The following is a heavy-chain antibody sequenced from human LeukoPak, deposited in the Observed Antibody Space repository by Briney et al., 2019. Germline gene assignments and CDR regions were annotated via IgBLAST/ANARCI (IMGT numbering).Heavy chain of an antibody. D-gene: IGHD6-13*01. V-gene: IGHV3-33*01. J-gene: IGHJ5*02. CDR3: ARDTPYSSSWPRFDP. CDR2: IWYDGSNK. CDR1: GFTFSSYG. Sequence: GGSLRLSCAASGFTFSSYGMHWVRQAPGKGLEWVAVIWYDGSNKYYADSVKGRFTISRDSSKNTLYLQMNSLRAEDTAVYYCARDTPYSSSWPRFDPWGQGTLVTVSS.